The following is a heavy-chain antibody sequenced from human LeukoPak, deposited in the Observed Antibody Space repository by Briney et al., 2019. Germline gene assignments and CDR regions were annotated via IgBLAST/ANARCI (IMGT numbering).Heavy chain of an antibody. CDR1: GFTFSSHG. CDR2: IRFDGSNK. D-gene: IGHD2-2*01. J-gene: IGHJ4*02. Sequence: GGSLRLSCAASGFTFSSHGMHWVRKAPGKGLEWVAFIRFDGSNKYYEDSVKGRFTISRDNSKNTLYLQMNSLRAAATAMYYCVKDRVVGGFGDFDYWGQGTLVTVSS. V-gene: IGHV3-30*02. CDR3: VKDRVVGGFGDFDY.